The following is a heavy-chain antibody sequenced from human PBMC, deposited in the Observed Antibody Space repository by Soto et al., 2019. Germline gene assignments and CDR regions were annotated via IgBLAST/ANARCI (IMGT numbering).Heavy chain of an antibody. J-gene: IGHJ4*02. V-gene: IGHV3-48*02. CDR3: ARVPTRELDY. Sequence: EVQLVDSGGGLVQPGGSLRLSCAASGFTFSSYTMNWVRQAPGKGLEWISYISSSSRTIYYADSVKGRFTISRDNAQNSLYLQMTSLRDEDTAVYYCARVPTRELDYWGQGTLVTAS. CDR1: GFTFSSYT. CDR2: ISSSSRTI. D-gene: IGHD1-26*01.